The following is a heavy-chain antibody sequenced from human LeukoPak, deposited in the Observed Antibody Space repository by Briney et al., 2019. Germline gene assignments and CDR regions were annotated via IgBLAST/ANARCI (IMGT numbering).Heavy chain of an antibody. CDR3: ARDESWLPDY. CDR1: GFIFSSYE. J-gene: IGHJ4*02. D-gene: IGHD5-18*01. Sequence: GGPLRLSCAASGFIFSSYEMNWVRQAPGKGLEWLSYINTNGRTIYYADSVKGRFTISRDNAKNSLYLQMNGLRAEDTAVYYCARDESWLPDYWGQGTLVTVSS. V-gene: IGHV3-48*03. CDR2: INTNGRTI.